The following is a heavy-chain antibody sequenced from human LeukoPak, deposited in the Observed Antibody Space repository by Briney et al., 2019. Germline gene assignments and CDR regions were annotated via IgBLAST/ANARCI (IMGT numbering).Heavy chain of an antibody. Sequence: GGSLRLSCAASGFTFSSYSMNWVRQAPGKGLKWVSSISSSSSYIYYADSVKGRFTISRDNAKNSLYLQMNSLRAEDTAVYYCALLAAPLIAAAGTDYYYGMDVWGQGTTVTVSS. CDR2: ISSSSSYI. CDR3: ALLAAPLIAAAGTDYYYGMDV. V-gene: IGHV3-21*01. J-gene: IGHJ6*02. D-gene: IGHD6-13*01. CDR1: GFTFSSYS.